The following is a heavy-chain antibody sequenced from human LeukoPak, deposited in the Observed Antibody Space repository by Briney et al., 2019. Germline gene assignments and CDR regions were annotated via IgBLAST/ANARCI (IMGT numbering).Heavy chain of an antibody. V-gene: IGHV4-38-2*01. D-gene: IGHD3-10*01. J-gene: IGHJ4*02. Sequence: SETLSLTCAVSGYSISSGYYWGWIRQPPGKGLEWIGSIYHSGSTYYNPSLKSRVTISVDTSKNQFPLKLSSVTAADTAVYYCARGAGDYYGSGSNIFDYWGQGTLVTVSS. CDR3: ARGAGDYYGSGSNIFDY. CDR2: IYHSGST. CDR1: GYSISSGYY.